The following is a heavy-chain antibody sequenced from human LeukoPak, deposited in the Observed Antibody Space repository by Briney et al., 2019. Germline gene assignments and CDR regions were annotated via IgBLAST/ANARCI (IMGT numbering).Heavy chain of an antibody. CDR1: GFTVSSNE. CDR2: ISGGST. D-gene: IGHD3-22*01. V-gene: IGHV3-38-3*01. J-gene: IGHJ4*02. CDR3: AKLLYYYDSSQPY. Sequence: GGSLRLSCAASGFTVSSNEMSWGREAPGKGLEWVSSISGGSTYYADSVKGRFTISRDNSKNTLYLQMNSLRAEDTAVYYCAKLLYYYDSSQPYWGQGTLVTVSS.